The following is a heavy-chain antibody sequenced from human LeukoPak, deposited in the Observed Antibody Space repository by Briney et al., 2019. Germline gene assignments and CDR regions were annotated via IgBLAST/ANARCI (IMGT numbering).Heavy chain of an antibody. Sequence: SETLSLTCTVSGGSISSYYWSWIRQPAGKGLEWIGRIYTSGSTNYNPSPKSRVTMSVDTSKNQFSLKLSSVTAADTAVYYCARDQCSSTSCYISYWGQGTLVTVSS. J-gene: IGHJ4*02. V-gene: IGHV4-4*07. CDR2: IYTSGST. D-gene: IGHD2-2*02. CDR3: ARDQCSSTSCYISY. CDR1: GGSISSYY.